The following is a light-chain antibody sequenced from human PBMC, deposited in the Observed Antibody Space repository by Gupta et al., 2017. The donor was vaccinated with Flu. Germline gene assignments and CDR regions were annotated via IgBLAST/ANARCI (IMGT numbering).Light chain of an antibody. J-gene: IGKJ4*02. CDR1: ESISSSY. CDR2: GSS. Sequence: VLTQSPGTLSLSPGERATLSCRTSESISSSYVAWYKHKPGQAPRLLIHGSSTRATGVPDRFSGSGSGTDXTLTISXREQEDFAVYYCQEFGSSAPGTFGXGTKVEVK. V-gene: IGKV3-20*01. CDR3: QEFGSSAPGT.